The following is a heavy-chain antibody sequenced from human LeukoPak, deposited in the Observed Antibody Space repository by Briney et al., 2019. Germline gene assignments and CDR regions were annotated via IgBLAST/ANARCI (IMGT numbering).Heavy chain of an antibody. CDR3: ARDLRLWFGESPFDY. CDR2: INSDGSGT. Sequence: GGSLRLSCAASGFTFSSYWMHWVRQAPGKGLVWVSRINSDGSGTSYADSVKGRFTISRDNAKNTLYLQMNSLRAEDTAVYYCARDLRLWFGESPFDYWGQGTLVTVSS. V-gene: IGHV3-74*01. J-gene: IGHJ4*02. CDR1: GFTFSSYW. D-gene: IGHD3-10*01.